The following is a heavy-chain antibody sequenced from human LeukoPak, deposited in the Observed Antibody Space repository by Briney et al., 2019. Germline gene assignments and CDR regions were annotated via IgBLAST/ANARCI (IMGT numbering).Heavy chain of an antibody. J-gene: IGHJ3*02. CDR2: IYYSGST. V-gene: IGHV4-59*08. D-gene: IGHD3-10*01. CDR3: ARQTTYYNDAFDI. CDR1: GGSISSCY. Sequence: SETLSLTCTVSGGSISSCYWSWIRQPPGKGLEWIGYIYYSGSTNYNPSLKSRVTISVDTSKNQFSLKLSSVTAADTAVYYCARQTTYYNDAFDIWGQGTMVTVSS.